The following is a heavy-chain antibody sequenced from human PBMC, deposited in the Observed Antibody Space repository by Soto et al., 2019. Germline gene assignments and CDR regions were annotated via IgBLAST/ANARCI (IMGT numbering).Heavy chain of an antibody. D-gene: IGHD2-2*02. Sequence: GGSLRLSCAASGITFYSYWMSWVRQAPGKGQEWVANIKQDGRATFYVLSVNGLFPLSRDNAKHSLFLQMNSLRAVASAVYYCARDPPRGLYDYWGQRTLVTVSS. CDR3: ARDPPRGLYDY. CDR1: GITFYSYW. V-gene: IGHV3-7*01. J-gene: IGHJ4*02. CDR2: IKQDGRAT.